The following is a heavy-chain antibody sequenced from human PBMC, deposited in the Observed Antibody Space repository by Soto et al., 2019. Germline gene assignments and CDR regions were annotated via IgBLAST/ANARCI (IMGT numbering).Heavy chain of an antibody. CDR2: IIPILGIA. Sequence: QVQLVQSGAEVKKPGSSVKVSCKASGGTFSSYTISWVRQAPGQGLEWMGRIIPILGIANYAQKFQGRVTITADKSTSTAYMELSSLRSEDTAVYYCASDQVDSSGYGWNWFDPWGQGTLVTVSS. CDR3: ASDQVDSSGYGWNWFDP. D-gene: IGHD3-22*01. V-gene: IGHV1-69*02. CDR1: GGTFSSYT. J-gene: IGHJ5*02.